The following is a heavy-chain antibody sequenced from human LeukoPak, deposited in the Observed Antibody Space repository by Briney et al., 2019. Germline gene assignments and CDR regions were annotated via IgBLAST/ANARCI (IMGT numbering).Heavy chain of an antibody. D-gene: IGHD3-16*02. V-gene: IGHV4-34*01. J-gene: IGHJ4*02. CDR3: ARLGPRTYYDYVWGSYRYNYFDY. Sequence: PSETLSLTCAVYGGSFSGYYWSWIRQPPGKGLEWIGEINHSGSTNYNPSLKGRVTISVDTSKNQFSLKLSSVTAADTAVYYCARLGPRTYYDYVWGSYRYNYFDYWGQGTLVTVSS. CDR2: INHSGST. CDR1: GGSFSGYY.